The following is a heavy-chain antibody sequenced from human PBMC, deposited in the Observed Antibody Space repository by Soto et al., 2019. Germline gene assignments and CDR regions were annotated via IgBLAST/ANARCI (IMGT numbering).Heavy chain of an antibody. Sequence: GGSLRLSCVASGITFSSYAMTWVRQAPGKGLEWVSSISVSADSTYYADSVKGRFTISRDNSKNTVYLEMNSLRAEDTAIYYCANDFLTGNDYWGQGTLVTVSS. V-gene: IGHV3-23*01. J-gene: IGHJ4*02. CDR3: ANDFLTGNDY. CDR2: ISVSADST. CDR1: GITFSSYA. D-gene: IGHD1-20*01.